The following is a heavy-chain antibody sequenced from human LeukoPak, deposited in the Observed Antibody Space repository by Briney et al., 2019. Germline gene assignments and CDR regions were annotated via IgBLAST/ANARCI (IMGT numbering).Heavy chain of an antibody. V-gene: IGHV3-30-3*01. CDR3: ARDRGIVVVPAVIPLVYGMDI. CDR1: GFTFSSYA. J-gene: IGHJ6*02. D-gene: IGHD2-2*01. Sequence: GGSLRLSCAASGFTFSSYAMHWVRQAPGKGLEWVAVISYDGSNKYYADSVKGRFTISRDNSKNTLYLQMNSLRAEDTAVYYCARDRGIVVVPAVIPLVYGMDIWGQGTTVTVSS. CDR2: ISYDGSNK.